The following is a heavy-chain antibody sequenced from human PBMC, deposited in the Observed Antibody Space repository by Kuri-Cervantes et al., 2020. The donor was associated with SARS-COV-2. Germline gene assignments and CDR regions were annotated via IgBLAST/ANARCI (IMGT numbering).Heavy chain of an antibody. CDR3: AKDNGGYLVY. CDR2: IGTAGDT. D-gene: IGHD2-8*01. Sequence: GESLKISCAASGFTFSSYSMNWVRQAPGKGLEWVSAIGTAGDTYYPGSVKGRFTISRDNSKNTLYLQMNSLRAEDTAVYYCAKDNGGYLVYWGQGTLVTVSS. CDR1: GFTFSSYS. J-gene: IGHJ4*02. V-gene: IGHV3-23*01.